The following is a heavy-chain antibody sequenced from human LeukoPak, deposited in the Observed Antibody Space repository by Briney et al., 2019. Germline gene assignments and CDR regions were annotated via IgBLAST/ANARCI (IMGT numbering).Heavy chain of an antibody. CDR2: IGGSGGDT. J-gene: IGHJ4*02. CDR3: ARRGGLPAAPDF. CDR1: GFTFSSYV. Sequence: PGGSLRLSCAASGFTFSSYVLSWIRQAPGKGLQWVSAIGGSGGDTYYADSLKGRFTISRDNSKNTVFLQVSSLRAEDTAVYYCARRGGLPAAPDFWGQGTLVTVSS. V-gene: IGHV3-23*01. D-gene: IGHD2-2*01.